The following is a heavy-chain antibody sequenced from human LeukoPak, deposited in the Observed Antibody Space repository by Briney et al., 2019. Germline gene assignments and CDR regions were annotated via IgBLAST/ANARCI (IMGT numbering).Heavy chain of an antibody. D-gene: IGHD3-22*01. CDR3: AKGRYYYDSSGYYYEFDY. Sequence: PSETLSLTCTVSGGSISGSSYYWGWIRQPPGKGLEWIGSIYYSGSTYYNPSLKSRVTISVDTSKNQFSLKLSSVTAADTAVYYCAKGRYYYDSSGYYYEFDYWGQGTLVTVSS. V-gene: IGHV4-39*01. CDR1: GGSISGSSYY. J-gene: IGHJ4*02. CDR2: IYYSGST.